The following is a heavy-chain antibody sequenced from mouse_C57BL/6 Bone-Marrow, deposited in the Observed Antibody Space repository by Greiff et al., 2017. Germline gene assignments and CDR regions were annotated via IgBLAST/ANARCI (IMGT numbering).Heavy chain of an antibody. CDR1: GFTFSDYG. CDR3: AADGKFFDY. D-gene: IGHD2-1*01. CDR2: ISSGSSTI. V-gene: IGHV5-17*01. J-gene: IGHJ2*01. Sequence: VQLQESGGGLVKPGGSLKLSCAASGFTFSDYGMHWVRQAPEKGLEWVAYISSGSSTIYYADTVKGRFTISRDNAKNTLFLQMTSLRSEDTAMYYCAADGKFFDYWGQGTTLTVSS.